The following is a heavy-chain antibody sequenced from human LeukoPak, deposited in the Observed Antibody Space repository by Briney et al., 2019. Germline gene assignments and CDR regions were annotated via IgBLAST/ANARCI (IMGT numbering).Heavy chain of an antibody. CDR3: ARAGGDYGPENPDY. Sequence: PKASVKVSCKASGYTFTRYDINWVRQAPGQGLEWMGWINPNSGGTNYAQKFQGRVTMTRDTSISTAYMELSRLRSDDTAVYYCARAGGDYGPENPDYWGQGTLVTVSS. CDR1: GYTFTRYD. D-gene: IGHD4-17*01. CDR2: INPNSGGT. J-gene: IGHJ4*02. V-gene: IGHV1-2*02.